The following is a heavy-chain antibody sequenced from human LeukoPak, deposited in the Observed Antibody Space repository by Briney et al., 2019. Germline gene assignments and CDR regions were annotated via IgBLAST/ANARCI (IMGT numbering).Heavy chain of an antibody. CDR2: IYYSGST. Sequence: SETLSLTCTVSGGSISSYYWSWIRQPPGKGLEWIGYIYYSGSTNYNPSLKSRVTISVDTSKNQFSLKLSSVAAADTAVYYCAREDSSGYYYFDYWGQGTLVTVYS. CDR3: AREDSSGYYYFDY. J-gene: IGHJ4*02. CDR1: GGSISSYY. V-gene: IGHV4-59*01. D-gene: IGHD3-22*01.